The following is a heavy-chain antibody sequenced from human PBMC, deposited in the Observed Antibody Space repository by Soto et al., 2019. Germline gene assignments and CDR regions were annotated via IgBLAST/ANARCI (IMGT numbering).Heavy chain of an antibody. CDR2: IYNSGST. J-gene: IGHJ6*02. D-gene: IGHD2-2*01. Sequence: SDTLSLTCTVPGGSISGYYWIWMRQPPGKGLEWIGYIYNSGSTNYNPALKSRVTISVDTSKNQFSLSLTSVTAADTAVYYCERLAGYCSTNGCRGDYGMDVWGQGTTVTVAS. CDR3: ERLAGYCSTNGCRGDYGMDV. V-gene: IGHV4-59*01. CDR1: GGSISGYY.